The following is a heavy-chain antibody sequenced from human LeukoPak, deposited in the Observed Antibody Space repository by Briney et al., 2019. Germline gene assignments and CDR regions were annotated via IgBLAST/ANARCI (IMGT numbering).Heavy chain of an antibody. D-gene: IGHD5-12*01. V-gene: IGHV3-7*04. Sequence: GGSLRLSCAASGFTFSTYWMTWVRQAPGKGLEWVANVKQDGSEKYYVDSVKGRFTISRDNTKNSLYLQMDSLRAEDTAVYFCARVRLVTTQYDAFAMWGQGTMDTVSS. CDR1: GFTFSTYW. CDR3: ARVRLVTTQYDAFAM. CDR2: VKQDGSEK. J-gene: IGHJ3*02.